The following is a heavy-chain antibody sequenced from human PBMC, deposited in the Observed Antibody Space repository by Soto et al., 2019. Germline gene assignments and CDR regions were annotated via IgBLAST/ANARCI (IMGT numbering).Heavy chain of an antibody. V-gene: IGHV3-30-3*01. J-gene: IGHJ4*02. CDR3: ARARVVADY. CDR2: ISYDGSNK. Sequence: QVQLVESGGGVVQPGRSLRLSCAASGFTFSSYAMHWVRQAPGKGLEWVAVISYDGSNKYYADSVKGRFTISRDNSKNTLYLQMNSLRAEDTAGYYCARARVVADYWGQGTLVTVSS. CDR1: GFTFSSYA. D-gene: IGHD2-15*01.